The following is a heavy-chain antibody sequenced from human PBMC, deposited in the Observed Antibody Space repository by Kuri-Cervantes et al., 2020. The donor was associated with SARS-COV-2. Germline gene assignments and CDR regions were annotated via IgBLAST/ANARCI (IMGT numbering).Heavy chain of an antibody. D-gene: IGHD3-3*01. CDR2: IYSGGST. CDR3: VRDTRRRSGNLPFDY. J-gene: IGHJ4*02. V-gene: IGHV3-53*01. CDR1: GFTVSSNY. Sequence: ESLKISCAASGFTVSSNYMSWVRQAPGKGLEWVSVIYSGGSTYYADSVNGRFTISRDNAKNSLYLQMNSLRAEDTALYYCVRDTRRRSGNLPFDYWGQGTLVTVSS.